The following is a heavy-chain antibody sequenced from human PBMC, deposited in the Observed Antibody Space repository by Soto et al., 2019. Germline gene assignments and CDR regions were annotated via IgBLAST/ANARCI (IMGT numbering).Heavy chain of an antibody. CDR3: ARVVVADYYYGMDV. V-gene: IGHV3-48*03. Sequence: QPGGSLRLSCAASGFTFSSYELNWVRQAPGKGLKWVSYISSSGNTIYYADSVKGRFTISRDNAKSSLYLQMNSLRAEDTAVYYCARVVVADYYYGMDVWGQGTTVTVSS. D-gene: IGHD2-2*01. CDR1: GFTFSSYE. CDR2: ISSSGNTI. J-gene: IGHJ6*02.